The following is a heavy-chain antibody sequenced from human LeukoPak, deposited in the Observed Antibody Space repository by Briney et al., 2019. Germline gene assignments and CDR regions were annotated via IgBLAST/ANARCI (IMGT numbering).Heavy chain of an antibody. CDR3: AKAGIVVAGRSRWIDY. J-gene: IGHJ4*02. CDR1: GFAFSSYS. D-gene: IGHD6-19*01. V-gene: IGHV3-23*01. Sequence: PGGSLRLSCAASGFAFSSYSMNWVRQAPGQGLEWVSIIGAGGSTTYYADSVKGRFTISRDNSKNTLYLQMGSLRAEDSAVYYCAKAGIVVAGRSRWIDYWGQGALVTVSS. CDR2: IGAGGSTT.